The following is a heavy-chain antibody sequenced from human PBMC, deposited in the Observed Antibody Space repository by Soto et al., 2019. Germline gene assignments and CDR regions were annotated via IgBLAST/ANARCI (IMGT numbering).Heavy chain of an antibody. CDR1: GFTFSSYG. CDR3: AKDKIGEEQLERTFDY. V-gene: IGHV3-30*18. Sequence: GGSLRLSCAASGFTFSSYGMHWVRQAPGKGLEWVAVISYDGSNKYYADSVKGRFTISRDNSKNTLYLQMNSLRAEDTAVYYCAKDKIGEEQLERTFDYWGQGTLVTVSS. CDR2: ISYDGSNK. D-gene: IGHD6-6*01. J-gene: IGHJ4*02.